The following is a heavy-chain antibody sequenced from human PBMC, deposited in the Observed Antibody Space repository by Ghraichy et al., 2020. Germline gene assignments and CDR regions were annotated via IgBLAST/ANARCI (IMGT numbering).Heavy chain of an antibody. V-gene: IGHV3-21*01. CDR2: ISSCSATI. CDR1: GFTFSTYA. J-gene: IGHJ6*02. D-gene: IGHD1-26*01. CDR3: ARDVGGYYCMDV. Sequence: GGSLRLSCAASGFTFSTYAMSWVRQAPGKGLEWVSSISSCSATIYYADSVKGRFTISRDNAKNTLYLQMNSLRPEDTAVYYCARDVGGYYCMDVWGQGTTVTVSS.